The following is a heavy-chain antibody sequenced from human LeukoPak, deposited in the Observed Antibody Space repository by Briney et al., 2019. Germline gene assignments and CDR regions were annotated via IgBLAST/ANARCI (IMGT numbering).Heavy chain of an antibody. CDR3: ARIGYSSSSFDY. CDR1: GFTFTNYA. Sequence: PGGPLRLSCAASGFTFTNYAMSWVRQAPGKGLEYISTFSASDGRTYYADSVKGRFTISRDNAKDSVYLQMNSLRGEDTAVYFCARIGYSSSSFDYWGQGTLVTVSS. J-gene: IGHJ4*02. CDR2: FSASDGRT. D-gene: IGHD6-6*01. V-gene: IGHV3-23*01.